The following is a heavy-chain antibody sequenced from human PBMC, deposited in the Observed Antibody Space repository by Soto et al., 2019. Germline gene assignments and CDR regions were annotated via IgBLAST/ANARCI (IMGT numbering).Heavy chain of an antibody. J-gene: IGHJ4*02. CDR1: GFTFSNYA. Sequence: GSLRLSCAASGFTFSNYAMNWVRQAPGKGLEWVSGISATGVKTYSADSVKGRFTMSRDNSKDTVYLEMNSLRAEDTAVYYCTKSRSAMIYYFDFCALGALVTVSS. V-gene: IGHV3-23*01. D-gene: IGHD3-22*01. CDR2: ISATGVKT. CDR3: TKSRSAMIYYFDF.